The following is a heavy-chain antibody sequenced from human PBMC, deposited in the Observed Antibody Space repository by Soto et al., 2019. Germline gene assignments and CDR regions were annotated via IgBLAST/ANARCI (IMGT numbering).Heavy chain of an antibody. V-gene: IGHV1-8*01. D-gene: IGHD4-17*01. CDR3: ARSTVTTIGSYYYYGMDV. J-gene: IGHJ6*02. CDR1: GYTFTSYD. CDR2: MNPNSGNT. Sequence: ASVKVSCKASGYTFTSYDINWVRQATGQGLEWMGWMNPNSGNTGYAQKFQGRVTMTRNTSISTAYTELSSLRSEDTAVYYCARSTVTTIGSYYYYGMDVWGQGTTVNVSS.